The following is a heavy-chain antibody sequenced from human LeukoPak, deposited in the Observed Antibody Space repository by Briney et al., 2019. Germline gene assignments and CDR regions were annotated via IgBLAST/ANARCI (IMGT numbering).Heavy chain of an antibody. V-gene: IGHV3-49*03. CDR2: IRSKAYGGTT. CDR1: GFTLGDYA. J-gene: IGHJ4*02. D-gene: IGHD3-9*01. Sequence: SGGSLRLSCTASGFTLGDYAMSWFRQAPGKGVEWVGFIRSKAYGGTTEYAAAVKGRFTISRDDSKGIAYLQMNSLKTEDTAVYYCTRADWLLSLVYFDYWGQGPLVPVSS. CDR3: TRADWLLSLVYFDY.